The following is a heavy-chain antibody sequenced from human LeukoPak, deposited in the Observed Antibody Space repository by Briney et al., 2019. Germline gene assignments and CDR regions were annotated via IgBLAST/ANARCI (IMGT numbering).Heavy chain of an antibody. J-gene: IGHJ4*02. Sequence: SETLSLTCAVSGGSISSSNWWSWVRQPPGKGLEWIGEIYHSGSTNYNPSLKSRVTISVDKSKNQFSLKLSSVTAADTAVYYCARSRDTAMGYFDYWGQGTLVTVSS. CDR2: IYHSGST. V-gene: IGHV4-4*02. CDR3: ARSRDTAMGYFDY. D-gene: IGHD5-18*01. CDR1: GGSISSSNW.